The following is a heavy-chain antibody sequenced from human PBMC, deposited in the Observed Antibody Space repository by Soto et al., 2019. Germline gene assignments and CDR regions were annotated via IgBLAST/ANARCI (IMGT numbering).Heavy chain of an antibody. CDR1: GFTFSSYA. D-gene: IGHD6-19*01. V-gene: IGHV3-30-3*01. Sequence: QVQLVESGGGVVQPGRSLRLSCAASGFTFSSYAMHWVRQAPGKGLEWVAVISYDGSTKYYADSVKGRFTISRDNSKNTLYLQMNSLRAEEADVYYCARVVGTEVAGKARPFDYWGQGTLVTVSS. CDR2: ISYDGSTK. CDR3: ARVVGTEVAGKARPFDY. J-gene: IGHJ4*02.